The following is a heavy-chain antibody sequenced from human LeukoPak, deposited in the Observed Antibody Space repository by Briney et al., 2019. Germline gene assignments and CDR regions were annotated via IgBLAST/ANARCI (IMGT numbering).Heavy chain of an antibody. J-gene: IGHJ6*02. CDR3: ARQNLYDSSGYYYGNYYYGMDV. Sequence: SETLSLTCTVSGGSISSYYWSWIRQPPGKGLEWIGCIYYSGSTNYNPSLKSRVTISVDTSKNQFSLKLSSVTAADTAVYYCARQNLYDSSGYYYGNYYYGMDVWGQGTTVTVSS. D-gene: IGHD3-22*01. V-gene: IGHV4-59*08. CDR2: IYYSGST. CDR1: GGSISSYY.